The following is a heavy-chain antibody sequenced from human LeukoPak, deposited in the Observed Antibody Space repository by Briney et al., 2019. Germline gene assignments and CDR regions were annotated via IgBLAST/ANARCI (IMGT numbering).Heavy chain of an antibody. Sequence: GRSLRLSCAASGFTFNTYGMNWVRQAPVKGLEWVAVIWHDGSNTHYADSVKGRFTISRDNSKNTLYLQMNSLRAEDTAVYYCARDATQIQVWFDGYSDHWGQGTLVTVSS. J-gene: IGHJ4*02. CDR1: GFTFNTYG. V-gene: IGHV3-33*01. D-gene: IGHD2-21*01. CDR3: ARDATQIQVWFDGYSDH. CDR2: IWHDGSNT.